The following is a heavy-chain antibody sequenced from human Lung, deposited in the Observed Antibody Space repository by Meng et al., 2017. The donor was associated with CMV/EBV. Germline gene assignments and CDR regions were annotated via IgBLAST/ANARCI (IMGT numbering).Heavy chain of an antibody. CDR2: INHSGST. CDR3: ARWVAVVPAARYYFYYYGMGV. V-gene: IGHV4-34*01. D-gene: IGHD2-2*01. J-gene: IGHJ6*02. Sequence: SQTLSLTCAVYNGSFSGYYWSWIRQPPGKGLEWIGEINHSGSTNYNPSLESRVTISVDTSKNQFSLKLSSVTAADTAVYYCARWVAVVPAARYYFYYYGMGVWGQGTTVTVSS. CDR1: NGSFSGYY.